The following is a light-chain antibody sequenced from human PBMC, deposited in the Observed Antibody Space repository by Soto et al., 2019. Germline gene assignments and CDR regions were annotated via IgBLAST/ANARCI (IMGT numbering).Light chain of an antibody. CDR3: QQYGSSPPT. J-gene: IGKJ5*01. V-gene: IGKV3-11*01. CDR1: QSVSSY. CDR2: DAS. Sequence: EIVLTQSPATLSLSPGERATLSCRASQSVSSYLAWYQRKPGQAPRLLIYDASNRATGIPARFSGSGSGTDFTLTISRLEPEDFAVYYCQQYGSSPPTFGQGTRLEIK.